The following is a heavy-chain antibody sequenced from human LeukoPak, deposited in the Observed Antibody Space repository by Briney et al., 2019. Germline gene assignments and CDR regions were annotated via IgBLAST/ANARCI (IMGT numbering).Heavy chain of an antibody. CDR3: AKAPVTTCSGAYCYPFDY. J-gene: IGHJ4*02. V-gene: IGHV3-7*01. Sequence: GGSLRLSCAASGFTFSSYWMSWVRQAPGKGLEWVANIKQDGSEKYYVDSVKGRFTISRDNAKNSLYLHMNSLRAEDTAVYYCAKAPVTTCSGAYCYPFDYWSQGTLVTVSS. D-gene: IGHD2-15*01. CDR2: IKQDGSEK. CDR1: GFTFSSYW.